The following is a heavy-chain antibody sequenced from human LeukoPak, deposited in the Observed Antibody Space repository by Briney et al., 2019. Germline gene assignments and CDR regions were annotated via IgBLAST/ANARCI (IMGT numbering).Heavy chain of an antibody. CDR1: GFTFSNAW. Sequence: GSLRLSCAASGFTFSNAWMSWVRQAPGKGLEWLGSISQSGNTYNNPSLKSRVTLSVDTSKNQVSLKLTSVSAADTAVYYCARSEINDYFKYWGPGILVTVST. D-gene: IGHD3-16*01. J-gene: IGHJ4*02. CDR3: ARSEINDYFKY. CDR2: ISQSGNT. V-gene: IGHV4-38-2*01.